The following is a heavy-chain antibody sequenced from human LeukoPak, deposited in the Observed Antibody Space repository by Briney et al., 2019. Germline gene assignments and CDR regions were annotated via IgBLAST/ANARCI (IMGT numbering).Heavy chain of an antibody. CDR2: ISSNGGST. CDR1: GFTFSSYA. Sequence: GGSLRLSCSASGFTFSSYAMHWVRQAPGKGLEYVSAISSNGGSTYYADSVKGRFTISRDNSKNTLYLQMSSLRAEDTAVYHCARGFHFYASGSYSGAFDYWGQGTLVTVSS. V-gene: IGHV3-64D*06. D-gene: IGHD3-10*01. J-gene: IGHJ4*02. CDR3: ARGFHFYASGSYSGAFDY.